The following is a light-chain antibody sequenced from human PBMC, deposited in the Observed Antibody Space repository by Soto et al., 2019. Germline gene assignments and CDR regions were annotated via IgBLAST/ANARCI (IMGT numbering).Light chain of an antibody. CDR1: SLDVGGFDY. CDR3: CSYASIYTYL. CDR2: DVT. V-gene: IGLV2-11*01. Sequence: QSVLTQPRSVSGSPGQSVTISCTGTSLDVGGFDYVSWYQQHPGKAPTLIIYDVTQRPSGVPDRFSGFKSGNTASLTISGLDPGDEADYYCCSYASIYTYLFGTGTKVTVL. J-gene: IGLJ1*01.